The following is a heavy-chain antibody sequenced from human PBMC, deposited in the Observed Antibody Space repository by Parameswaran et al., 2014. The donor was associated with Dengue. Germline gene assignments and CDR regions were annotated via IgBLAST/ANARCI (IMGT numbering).Heavy chain of an antibody. CDR3: ARASYYDFWSGYYLAPDMDV. D-gene: IGHD3-3*01. Sequence: WIRQPPGKALEWLALIDWDDDKYYSTSLKTRLTISKDTSKNQVVLTMTNMDPVDTATYYCARASYYDFWSGYYLAPDMDVWGKGTTVTVSS. CDR2: IDWDDDK. J-gene: IGHJ6*03. V-gene: IGHV2-70*01.